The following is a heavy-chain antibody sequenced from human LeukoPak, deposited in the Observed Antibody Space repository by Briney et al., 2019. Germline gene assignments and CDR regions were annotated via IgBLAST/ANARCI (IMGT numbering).Heavy chain of an antibody. D-gene: IGHD3-16*01. J-gene: IGHJ4*02. Sequence: SGTLSVTCAVSGGSISSGNWWSWVRQPPGKGLEWIREIYHSGSTNYNPSLKSRVTISVDKSKNQFSLKLSSVTAADTAVYYCARFLWGSYENYFDYWGQGTLVTVPS. CDR3: ARFLWGSYENYFDY. CDR1: GGSISSGNW. V-gene: IGHV4-4*02. CDR2: IYHSGST.